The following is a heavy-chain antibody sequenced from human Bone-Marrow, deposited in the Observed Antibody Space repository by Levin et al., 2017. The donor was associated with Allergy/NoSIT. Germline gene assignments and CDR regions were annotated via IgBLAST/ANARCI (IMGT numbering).Heavy chain of an antibody. Sequence: PGGSLRLSCAASGFTVSSNYMSWVRQAPGKGLEWVSVIYSGGSTYYADSVKGRFTISRDNSKNTLYLQMNSLRAEDTAVYYCARALQYSSGWYNDLGYYMDGWGKGTTVTVSS. CDR2: IYSGGST. J-gene: IGHJ6*03. CDR1: GFTVSSNY. D-gene: IGHD6-19*01. V-gene: IGHV3-53*01. CDR3: ARALQYSSGWYNDLGYYMDG.